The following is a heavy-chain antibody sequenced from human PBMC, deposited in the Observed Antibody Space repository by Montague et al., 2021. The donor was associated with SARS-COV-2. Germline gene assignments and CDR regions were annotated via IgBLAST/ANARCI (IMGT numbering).Heavy chain of an antibody. CDR1: GDSASSNLAT. D-gene: IGHD2-2*01. CDR3: VRIPVGSKYYFDF. CDR2: TYYRSKWNN. V-gene: IGHV6-1*01. Sequence: CAISGDSASSNLATWNWIRQSPSRGLEWLGRTYYRSKWNNDYAESVKSRITIDPDTSKHQFSLHLNSVTPEDTGVYYCVRIPVGSKYYFDFWGQGTLVTVSS. J-gene: IGHJ4*02.